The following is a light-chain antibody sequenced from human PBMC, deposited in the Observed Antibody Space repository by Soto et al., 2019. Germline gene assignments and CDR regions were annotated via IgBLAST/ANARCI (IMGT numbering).Light chain of an antibody. CDR2: DAS. CDR1: QSVSSY. Sequence: EIVLTQSPATLSLSPGERATLSCRASQSVSSYLAWYQQKPGQAPRLLIYDASSRATGIPDRFSGGGSGTDFTLTISRLEPEDFAVYYCQQFSSYPPTFGGGTKVDI. CDR3: QQFSSYPPT. J-gene: IGKJ4*01. V-gene: IGKV3-11*01.